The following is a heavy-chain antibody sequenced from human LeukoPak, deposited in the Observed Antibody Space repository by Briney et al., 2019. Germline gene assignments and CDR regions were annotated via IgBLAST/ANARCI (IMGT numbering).Heavy chain of an antibody. Sequence: GGSLRLSCAVSGFTVSSNYMTWVRQAPGKGLEWVSVIYSGGSIYYADSEKGRFTISRDISKNTVDLQLNSPRAEDTAVYYCASGKETSMAQGYWGQGTLVTVSS. V-gene: IGHV3-53*01. CDR2: IYSGGSI. D-gene: IGHD5-18*01. J-gene: IGHJ4*02. CDR1: GFTVSSNY. CDR3: ASGKETSMAQGY.